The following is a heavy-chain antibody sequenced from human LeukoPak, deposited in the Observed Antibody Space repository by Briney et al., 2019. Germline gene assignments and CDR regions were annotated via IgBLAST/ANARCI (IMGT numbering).Heavy chain of an antibody. CDR2: SNTYNGNT. CDR1: GYTFTSYG. Sequence: GASVKVSCKASGYTFTSYGINWVRQAPGQGLEWMGWSNTYNGNTNYTQKFQGRVTMTTDTSTSTAYMELRSLGSDDTAVYYCARLRLGALSLGFDYWGQGTLVTVSS. V-gene: IGHV1-18*01. CDR3: ARLRLGALSLGFDY. D-gene: IGHD3-16*02. J-gene: IGHJ4*02.